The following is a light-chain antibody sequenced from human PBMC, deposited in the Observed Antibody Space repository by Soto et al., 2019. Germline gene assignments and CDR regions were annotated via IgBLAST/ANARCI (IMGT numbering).Light chain of an antibody. CDR2: KAS. Sequence: DIHMTQSRSTLSAYGGGIVTVTCRACQSISSWVSGYQQEPGKPPKLLIYKASSLESGVPSRFGGSGSGTEFPLTSSSLQPDDCATYDCLQYNSYPWTFAQGTKVDIK. V-gene: IGKV1-5*03. J-gene: IGKJ1*01. CDR1: QSISSW. CDR3: LQYNSYPWT.